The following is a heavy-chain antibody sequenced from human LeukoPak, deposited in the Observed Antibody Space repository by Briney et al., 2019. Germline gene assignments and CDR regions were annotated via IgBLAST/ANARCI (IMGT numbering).Heavy chain of an antibody. CDR1: GFTFSSYG. D-gene: IGHD3-22*01. CDR2: IWYDGSNK. Sequence: GRPLRLSCAASGFTFSSYGMHWVRQAPGKGLEWVAVIWYDGSNKYYADSVKGRFTISRDNSKNTLYLQMNSLRAEDTAVYYCARGWTDSSGLDYWGQGTLVTVSS. J-gene: IGHJ4*02. CDR3: ARGWTDSSGLDY. V-gene: IGHV3-33*01.